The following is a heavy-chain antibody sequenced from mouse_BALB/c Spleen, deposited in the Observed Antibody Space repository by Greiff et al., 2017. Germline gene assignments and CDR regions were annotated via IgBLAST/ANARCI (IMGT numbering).Heavy chain of an antibody. D-gene: IGHD1-1*01. V-gene: IGHV1S22*01. CDR2: IYPGSGST. CDR3: TRYGNYHGSPRYFDV. Sequence: LQQPGSELVRPGASVKLSCKASGYTFTSYWMHWVKQRPGQGLEWIGNIYPGSGSTNYDEKFKSKATLTVDTSSSTAYMQLSSLTSEDSAVYYCTRYGNYHGSPRYFDVWGAGTTVTVSS. J-gene: IGHJ1*01. CDR1: GYTFTSYW.